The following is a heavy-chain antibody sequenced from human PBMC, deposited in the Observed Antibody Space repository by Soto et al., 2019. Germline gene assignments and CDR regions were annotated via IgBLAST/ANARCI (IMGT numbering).Heavy chain of an antibody. J-gene: IGHJ6*02. CDR3: AKGRRDYDFWSGYNPSYYYGMDV. D-gene: IGHD3-3*01. CDR1: GFTFSSYA. Sequence: PGGALRVSCAASGFTFSSYAMSWVRQAPGKGLEWVSAISGSGGSTYYADSVKGRFTISRDNSKNTLYLQMNSLRAEDTAVYYCAKGRRDYDFWSGYNPSYYYGMDVWGQGTTVPVSS. CDR2: ISGSGGST. V-gene: IGHV3-23*01.